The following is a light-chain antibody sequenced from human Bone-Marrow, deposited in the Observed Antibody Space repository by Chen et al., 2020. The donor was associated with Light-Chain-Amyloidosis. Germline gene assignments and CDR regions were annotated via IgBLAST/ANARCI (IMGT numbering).Light chain of an antibody. J-gene: IGLJ1*01. CDR3: SSYTITNTLV. V-gene: IGLV2-14*01. Sequence: QSALTQPAPLAGSPGQSIPISSTGTSSDVGGDNHVSWYQQHPDKAPKLMIYEVTNRPSWVPDRFSGSKSDNTASLTISGLQTEDEADYFCSSYTITNTLVFGSGTRVTVL. CDR1: SSDVGGDNH. CDR2: EVT.